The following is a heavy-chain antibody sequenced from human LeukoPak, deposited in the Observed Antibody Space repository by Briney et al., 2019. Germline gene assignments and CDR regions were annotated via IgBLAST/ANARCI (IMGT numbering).Heavy chain of an antibody. Sequence: SETLSLTCTVFRGSISSYYWSWIRQPPGKGLEWIGYIYYSGSTKYNPSLKSRVTISVGTSKNQFSLKLNSVTAADTAVYYCARDVVGAVAFDIWGQGTLVTVSS. D-gene: IGHD1-26*01. J-gene: IGHJ3*02. CDR3: ARDVVGAVAFDI. CDR1: RGSISSYY. CDR2: IYYSGST. V-gene: IGHV4-59*01.